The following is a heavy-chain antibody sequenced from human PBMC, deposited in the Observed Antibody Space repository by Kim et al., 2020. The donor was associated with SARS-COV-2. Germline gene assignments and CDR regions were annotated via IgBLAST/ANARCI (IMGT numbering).Heavy chain of an antibody. Sequence: GGSLRLSCTASGFTFGDYAMSWFRQAPGKGLEWVGFIRSKAYGGTTEYAASVKGRFTISRDDSKSIAYLQMNSLKTEDTAVYYCTRDSRYCSGGSCYSWAPYYYYGMDVWGQGTTVTVSS. CDR1: GFTFGDYA. J-gene: IGHJ6*02. D-gene: IGHD2-15*01. CDR3: TRDSRYCSGGSCYSWAPYYYYGMDV. V-gene: IGHV3-49*03. CDR2: IRSKAYGGTT.